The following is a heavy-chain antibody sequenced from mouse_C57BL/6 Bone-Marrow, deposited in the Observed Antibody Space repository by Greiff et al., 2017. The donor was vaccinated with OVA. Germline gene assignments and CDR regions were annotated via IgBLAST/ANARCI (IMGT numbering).Heavy chain of an antibody. J-gene: IGHJ2*01. D-gene: IGHD2-14*01. CDR1: GFNIKDDY. V-gene: IGHV14-4*01. Sequence: VQLQQSGAELVRPGASVQLSCTASGFNIKDDYMHWVKQRPEQGLEWIGWIDPENGDTEYASKFQGKATITADTSSNTAYLQLSSLTSEDTAVYYCTTVRGLYFDYWGQGTTLTVSS. CDR2: IDPENGDT. CDR3: TTVRGLYFDY.